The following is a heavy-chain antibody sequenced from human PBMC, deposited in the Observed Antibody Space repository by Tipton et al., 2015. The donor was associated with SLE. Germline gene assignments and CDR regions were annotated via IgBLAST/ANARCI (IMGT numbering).Heavy chain of an antibody. D-gene: IGHD1-7*01. Sequence: TLSLTCTVSGGSISSGSYYWSWIRQSAGKGLEWIGRIYTSGSTNYNPSLKSRVSISIDTSKNQFSLKLSSVTAADTAVYYCARAPNWNFWYFDLWGRGTLVTVSS. CDR3: ARAPNWNFWYFDL. J-gene: IGHJ2*01. CDR2: IYTSGST. CDR1: GGSISSGSYY. V-gene: IGHV4-61*02.